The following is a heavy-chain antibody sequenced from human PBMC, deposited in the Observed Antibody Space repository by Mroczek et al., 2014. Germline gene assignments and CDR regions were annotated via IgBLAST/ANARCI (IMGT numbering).Heavy chain of an antibody. Sequence: QVQLQESGPGLVKPSETLSLTCTVSGGSISSYYWSWIRQPAGKGLEWIGRIYTSGSTNYNPSLKSRVTMSVDTSKNQFSLKLSSVTAADTAVYYCAREPSIAAAGTSELDYWGQGTLVTVSS. CDR3: AREPSIAAAGTSELDY. CDR1: GGSISSYY. CDR2: IYTSGST. D-gene: IGHD6-13*01. J-gene: IGHJ4*02. V-gene: IGHV4-4*07.